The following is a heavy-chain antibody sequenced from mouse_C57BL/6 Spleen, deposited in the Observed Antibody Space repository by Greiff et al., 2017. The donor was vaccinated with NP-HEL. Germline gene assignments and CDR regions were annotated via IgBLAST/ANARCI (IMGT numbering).Heavy chain of an antibody. Sequence: EVQRVESGGDLVKPGGSLKLSCAASGFTFSSYGMSWVRQTPDKRLEWVATISSGGSYTYYPDSVKGRFTISRDNAKNTLYLQMSSLKSEDTAMYYCARGDDGYYVDYWGQGTTLTVSS. CDR1: GFTFSSYG. CDR3: ARGDDGYYVDY. V-gene: IGHV5-6*01. J-gene: IGHJ2*01. CDR2: ISSGGSYT. D-gene: IGHD2-3*01.